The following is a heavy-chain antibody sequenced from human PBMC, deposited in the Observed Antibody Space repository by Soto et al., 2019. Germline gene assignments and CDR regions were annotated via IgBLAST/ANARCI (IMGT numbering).Heavy chain of an antibody. D-gene: IGHD2-15*01. CDR1: GFTFSSYW. J-gene: IGHJ3*02. CDR3: VRYPASGYCSGGSCWSGAFDI. V-gene: IGHV3-74*01. CDR2: INSDRSST. Sequence: GGSLRLSCAASGFTFSSYWMHWVRQAPGKGLVWVSRINSDRSSTSYADSVKGRFTISRDNAKNTLYLQMNSLRAEDTAVYYCVRYPASGYCSGGSCWSGAFDIWGQGTMVTVSS.